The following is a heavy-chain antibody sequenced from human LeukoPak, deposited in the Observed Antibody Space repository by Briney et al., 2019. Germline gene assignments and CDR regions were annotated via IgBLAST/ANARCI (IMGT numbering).Heavy chain of an antibody. CDR3: AREAGVLPAAIGNYYYYMDV. CDR2: INHSGST. V-gene: IGHV4-34*01. J-gene: IGHJ6*03. CDR1: GVSFSGYY. Sequence: PSETLSLTCAVYGVSFSGYYWSWLRQPPGKGLEGIGEINHSGSTNYNPSLKSRVTISVDTSKSQFSLKLSSATAADTAVYYCAREAGVLPAAIGNYYYYMDVWGKGTTVTVSS. D-gene: IGHD2-2*01.